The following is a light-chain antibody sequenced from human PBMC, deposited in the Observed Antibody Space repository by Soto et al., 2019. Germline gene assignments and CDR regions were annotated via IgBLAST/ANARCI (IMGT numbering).Light chain of an antibody. CDR2: AAS. Sequence: DIQMTQSPTSLSASVGDRVTITCRASQGIRNDVAWYQQIPGKAPKLLIYAASTLQSGVPSRFSGSGSGTDFTPTISGLQPEHVATYSCQKYSSVPVFGPGTKVEIK. V-gene: IGKV1-27*01. J-gene: IGKJ3*01. CDR3: QKYSSVPV. CDR1: QGIRND.